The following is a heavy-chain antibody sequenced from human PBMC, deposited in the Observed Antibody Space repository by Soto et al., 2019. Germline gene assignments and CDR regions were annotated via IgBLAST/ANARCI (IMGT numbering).Heavy chain of an antibody. CDR3: AKDLGRGWELRPLPFDY. Sequence: GGSLRLSCAASGFTFSSYAMSWVRQAPGKGLEWVSAISGSGGSTYYADSVKGRFTISRDNSKNTLYLQMNSLRAKDTAVYYCAKDLGRGWELRPLPFDYWGQGTLVTVSS. J-gene: IGHJ4*02. D-gene: IGHD1-26*01. CDR1: GFTFSSYA. V-gene: IGHV3-23*01. CDR2: ISGSGGST.